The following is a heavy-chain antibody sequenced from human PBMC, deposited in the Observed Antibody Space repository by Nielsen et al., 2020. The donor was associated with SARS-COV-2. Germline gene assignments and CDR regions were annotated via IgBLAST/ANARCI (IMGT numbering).Heavy chain of an antibody. CDR3: ARGYYGDYLFDY. V-gene: IGHV3-48*02. J-gene: IGHJ4*02. CDR1: GFSFSLYS. Sequence: GESLKISCTASGFSFSLYSMNWVRQAPGKGLEWISHITNSGSSIYYADSVRGRFTISRDNAKNSLYLQMNSLRDEDTAVYYCARGYYGDYLFDYWGQGTLVTVSS. D-gene: IGHD4-17*01. CDR2: ITNSGSSI.